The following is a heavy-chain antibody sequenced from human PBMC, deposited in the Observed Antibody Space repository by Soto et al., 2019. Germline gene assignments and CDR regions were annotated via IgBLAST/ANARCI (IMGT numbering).Heavy chain of an antibody. D-gene: IGHD6-6*01. V-gene: IGHV1-69*13. J-gene: IGHJ6*02. CDR2: IIPMFGTT. Sequence: EASVKVSCKASGGTFTGNPISWVRQAPGRGLEWMGGIIPMFGTTNYAQKFQGRVTITADESTTTAYMELNSLRSEDTAVYYCARENSIASLSYYYGMEVWGQGTTVTVSS. CDR3: ARENSIASLSYYYGMEV. CDR1: GGTFTGNP.